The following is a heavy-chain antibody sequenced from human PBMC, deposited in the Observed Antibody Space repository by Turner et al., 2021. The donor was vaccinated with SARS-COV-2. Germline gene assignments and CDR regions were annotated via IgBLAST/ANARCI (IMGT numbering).Heavy chain of an antibody. V-gene: IGHV3-33*01. CDR2: IWYDGSNK. CDR1: GFTFSSYG. Sequence: QVQLVESGGGVVQPGRSLRLSCAASGFTFSSYGMHWVRQAPGKGLEWVEVIWYDGSNKYYTDSVKGRFTISRDNSKNTLYLQMNSLRAEDTAVYYCARDQLGVEATWFDPWGQGTLVTVSS. J-gene: IGHJ5*02. CDR3: ARDQLGVEATWFDP. D-gene: IGHD2-8*01.